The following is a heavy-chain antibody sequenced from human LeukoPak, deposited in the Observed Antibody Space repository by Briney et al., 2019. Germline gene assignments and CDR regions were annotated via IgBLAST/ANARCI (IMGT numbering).Heavy chain of an antibody. J-gene: IGHJ4*02. CDR2: VDPEDGET. Sequence: ASVTVSCKVSGYTLTELSMHWVRQAPGKGVAWMGGVDPEDGETHYAQKSQGRVTMTEDTSTDTAYMELSSLRSEDTAVYYCATFYSSSWYKLYYFDYWGQGTLVTVSS. CDR3: ATFYSSSWYKLYYFDY. D-gene: IGHD6-13*01. V-gene: IGHV1-24*01. CDR1: GYTLTELS.